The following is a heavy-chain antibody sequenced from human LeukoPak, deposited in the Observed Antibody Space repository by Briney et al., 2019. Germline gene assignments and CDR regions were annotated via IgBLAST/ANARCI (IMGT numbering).Heavy chain of an antibody. CDR2: IRSSGGST. Sequence: ASVKVSCKASGYTFTSYHMHWVRQAPGQGLEWLGIIRSSGGSTSNAQKFQGRVTMTRDTSTSTVYMELSSLRPGDTAVYFCAREEEGGTFDYWGQGTLVTVSS. CDR3: AREEEGGTFDY. V-gene: IGHV1-46*01. J-gene: IGHJ4*02. D-gene: IGHD3-16*01. CDR1: GYTFTSYH.